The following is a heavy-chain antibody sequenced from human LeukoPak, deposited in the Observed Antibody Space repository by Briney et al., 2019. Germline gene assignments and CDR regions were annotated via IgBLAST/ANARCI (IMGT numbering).Heavy chain of an antibody. CDR2: IYYSGST. Sequence: PSGTLSLTCTVSGGSISSYYWSWIRQPPGKGLEWIGYIYYSGSTNYNPSLKSRVTISVDTSKNQFSLKLSSVTAADTAVYYCARDGAYYGSGSYYPNWFDPWGQGTLVTVSS. V-gene: IGHV4-59*01. CDR1: GGSISSYY. D-gene: IGHD3-10*01. CDR3: ARDGAYYGSGSYYPNWFDP. J-gene: IGHJ5*02.